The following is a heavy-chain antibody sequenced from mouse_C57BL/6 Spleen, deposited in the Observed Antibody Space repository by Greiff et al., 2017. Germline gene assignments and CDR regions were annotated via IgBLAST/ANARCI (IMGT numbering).Heavy chain of an antibody. Sequence: QVQLQQPGAELVRPGSSVKLSCKASGYTFTSYWMDWVKQRPGQGLEWIGNIYPSDSETHYNQKFKDKATLTVDKSSSTTYMQLSSLTSEDSAVYYCARGDYGTAYWGQGTLVTVSA. CDR1: GYTFTSYW. CDR2: IYPSDSET. CDR3: ARGDYGTAY. V-gene: IGHV1-61*01. D-gene: IGHD1-1*01. J-gene: IGHJ3*01.